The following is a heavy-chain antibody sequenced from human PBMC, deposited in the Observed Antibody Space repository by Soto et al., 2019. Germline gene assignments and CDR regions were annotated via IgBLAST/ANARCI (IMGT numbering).Heavy chain of an antibody. CDR2: ISAANGNT. V-gene: IGHV1-3*01. Sequence: GASVKVSCKASGYAFTKYTIHWVRQAPGQGLEWMGWISAANGNTEYSQKFQGRVTITRDTSANLAYLELNCLRSEDTALYYCAKPSIFGVTINYFNSWGQGTLVTVSS. J-gene: IGHJ4*02. CDR3: AKPSIFGVTINYFNS. D-gene: IGHD3-3*01. CDR1: GYAFTKYT.